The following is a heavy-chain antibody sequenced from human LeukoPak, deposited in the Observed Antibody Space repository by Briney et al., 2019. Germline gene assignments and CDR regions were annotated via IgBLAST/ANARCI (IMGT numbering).Heavy chain of an antibody. CDR2: IYYSGST. V-gene: IGHV4-59*01. CDR3: ARERRDGYNYESY. CDR1: GGSISSYY. D-gene: IGHD5-24*01. J-gene: IGHJ4*02. Sequence: SETLSLTCTVSGGSISSYYWSWIRQPPGKGLEWIGYIYYSGSTNYNPSLKSRVTISVDTSKNQFSLKLSSVTAADTAVYYCARERRDGYNYESYWGQGTLVTVSS.